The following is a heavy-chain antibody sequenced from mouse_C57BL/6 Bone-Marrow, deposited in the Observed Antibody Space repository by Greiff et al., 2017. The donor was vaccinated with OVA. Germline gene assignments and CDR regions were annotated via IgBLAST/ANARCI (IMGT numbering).Heavy chain of an antibody. CDR1: GYTFTSYW. D-gene: IGHD1-1*01. CDR2: IDPSDSYT. V-gene: IGHV1-50*01. CDR3: ARSGTTVRYFDV. Sequence: QVQLQQPGAELVKPGASVKLSCKASGYTFTSYWMQWVKQRPGQGLEWIGEIDPSDSYTNYNQKFKGKATLTVDTSSSTSYMQLSSLTSEDSAVYYCARSGTTVRYFDVWGTGTTVTVSS. J-gene: IGHJ1*03.